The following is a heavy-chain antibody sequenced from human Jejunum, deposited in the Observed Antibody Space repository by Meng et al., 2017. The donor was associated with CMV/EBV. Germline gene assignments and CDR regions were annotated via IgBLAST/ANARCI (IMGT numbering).Heavy chain of an antibody. CDR2: GYSAGMT. D-gene: IGHD3-10*01. CDR3: AAEVAVRNYFSYGMDV. V-gene: IGHV3-66*02. CDR1: FSGNSNI. Sequence: FSGNSNIMPWVRPAPGKGVAWVAVGYSAGMTYYADSVKGRFTISRDNSKNTMFLQMNGLRLEDTAMYYCAAEVAVRNYFSYGMDVWGQGTTVTVSS. J-gene: IGHJ6*02.